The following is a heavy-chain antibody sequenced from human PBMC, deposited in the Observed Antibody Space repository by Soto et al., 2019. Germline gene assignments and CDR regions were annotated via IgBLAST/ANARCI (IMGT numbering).Heavy chain of an antibody. Sequence: SVKVSCKASGGTFSSYTISWVRQAPGQGLEWMGRIIPILGIANYAQKFQGRVTITADKSTSTAYMELSSLRSEDTAVYYCARDGSILRYVDWSGGGSLRFDPWGPGTLVTVSS. V-gene: IGHV1-69*04. J-gene: IGHJ5*02. CDR1: GGTFSSYT. CDR3: ARDGSILRYVDWSGGGSLRFDP. CDR2: IIPILGIA. D-gene: IGHD3-9*01.